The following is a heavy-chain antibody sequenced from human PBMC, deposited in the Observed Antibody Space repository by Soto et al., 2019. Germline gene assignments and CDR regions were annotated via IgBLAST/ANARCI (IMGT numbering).Heavy chain of an antibody. V-gene: IGHV4-59*12. Sequence: PSETLSLTCTVSVGSINNYYWSWIRQPPGKGLEWIGYIYYSGSTNYNPSLKSRVTISVDRSKNQFSLKLSSVTAADTAVYYCDRVHVPCGHGTLVTDPS. CDR3: DRVHVP. J-gene: IGHJ5*02. CDR2: IYYSGST. CDR1: VGSINNYY.